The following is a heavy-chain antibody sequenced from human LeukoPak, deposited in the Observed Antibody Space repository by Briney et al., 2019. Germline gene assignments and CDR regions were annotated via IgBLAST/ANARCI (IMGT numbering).Heavy chain of an antibody. V-gene: IGHV1-46*01. D-gene: IGHD3-22*01. Sequence: ASVKVSCKASGYTLSDYSMHWLRQAPGQGLEWMGIINPSGGSTSYAQKFQGRVTMTRDTSTSTVYMELSSLRSEDTAVYYCAGGYFITPDYWGQGTLVTVSS. CDR1: GYTLSDYS. J-gene: IGHJ4*02. CDR3: AGGYFITPDY. CDR2: INPSGGST.